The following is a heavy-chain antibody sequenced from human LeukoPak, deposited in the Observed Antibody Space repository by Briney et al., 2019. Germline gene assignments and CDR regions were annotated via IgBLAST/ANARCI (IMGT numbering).Heavy chain of an antibody. CDR1: GGSISSGSYC. J-gene: IGHJ5*02. CDR2: IYTSGST. D-gene: IGHD6-19*01. Sequence: SQTLSLTCTVSGGSISSGSYCWSWIRQPAGKGLEWIGRIYTSGSTNYNPSLKSRVTISVDTSKNPFSLKLSSVTAADTAVYYCAREPRGIAVAGTGGWFDPWGQGTLVTVSS. V-gene: IGHV4-61*02. CDR3: AREPRGIAVAGTGGWFDP.